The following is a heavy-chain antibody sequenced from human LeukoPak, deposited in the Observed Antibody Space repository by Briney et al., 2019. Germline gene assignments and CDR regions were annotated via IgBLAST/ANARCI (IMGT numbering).Heavy chain of an antibody. Sequence: GRSLRLSCAASGFTFDDYAMHWVRQAPGKGLEWVSGISWNSGSIAYADSVKGRFTISRDNAKNSLYLQVNSLRAEDTALYYCAKQERLVYFDYWGQGTLVTVSS. CDR2: ISWNSGSI. V-gene: IGHV3-9*01. D-gene: IGHD6-13*01. J-gene: IGHJ4*02. CDR3: AKQERLVYFDY. CDR1: GFTFDDYA.